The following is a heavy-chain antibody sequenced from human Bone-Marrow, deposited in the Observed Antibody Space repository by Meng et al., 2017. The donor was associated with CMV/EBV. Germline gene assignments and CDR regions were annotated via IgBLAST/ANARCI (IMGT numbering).Heavy chain of an antibody. J-gene: IGHJ4*02. Sequence: ASVKVSCKASGYTFTSYGISWVRQAPGQGLEWMGWISAYNGNTNYAQKLQGRVTMTTDTSTSTAYMELRSLRSDDTAVYYCARGQRKTIFGVVIIEGPGTIYYFDYWGQGTLVTVSS. CDR2: ISAYNGNT. CDR3: ARGQRKTIFGVVIIEGPGTIYYFDY. CDR1: GYTFTSYG. D-gene: IGHD3-3*01. V-gene: IGHV1-18*01.